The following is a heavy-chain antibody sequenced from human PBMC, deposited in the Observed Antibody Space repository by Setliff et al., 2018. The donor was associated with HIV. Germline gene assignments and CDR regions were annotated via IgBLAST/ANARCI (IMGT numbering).Heavy chain of an antibody. Sequence: KPSETLSLTCTVSGGSISSGGYYWSWIRQQPGEGLEWIGYIYYSGSTYYNPSLKSRVTISVDTSKNQFSLKLSSVTAADTAVYYCARGYPVSYYYYMDVWGKGTTVTVSS. J-gene: IGHJ6*03. CDR3: ARGYPVSYYYYMDV. V-gene: IGHV4-31*03. D-gene: IGHD2-2*01. CDR2: IYYSGST. CDR1: GGSISSGGYY.